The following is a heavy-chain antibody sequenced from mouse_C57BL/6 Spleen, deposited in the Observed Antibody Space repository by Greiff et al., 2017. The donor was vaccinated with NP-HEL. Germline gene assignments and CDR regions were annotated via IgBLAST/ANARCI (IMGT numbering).Heavy chain of an antibody. CDR1: GFSLTSYA. V-gene: IGHV2-9-1*01. J-gene: IGHJ3*01. Sequence: VQLKESGPGLVAPSQSLSITCTVSGFSLTSYAISWVRQPPGKGLEWLGVIWTGGGTNYKSALKSRLSISKDNSKSQVFLKMNSLQTDDTARYYCARTEIYDGYDPAWFAYWGQGTLVTVSA. CDR2: IWTGGGT. D-gene: IGHD2-3*01. CDR3: ARTEIYDGYDPAWFAY.